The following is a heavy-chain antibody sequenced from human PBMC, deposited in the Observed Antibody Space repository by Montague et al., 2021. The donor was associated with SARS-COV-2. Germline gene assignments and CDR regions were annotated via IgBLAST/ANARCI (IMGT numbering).Heavy chain of an antibody. CDR1: GYSFTSYW. J-gene: IGHJ3*02. CDR2: IYPGDSDT. Sequence: QSGAEVKKPGESLKISCKGSGYSFTSYWIGWVRQMPGKGLEWMGIIYPGDSDTRYSPSFQGQVTISADKSISTACLQWSSLKASDTAMYYCAKYLRFGELSLGHDAFDIWGQGTMVTVSS. D-gene: IGHD3-10*01. V-gene: IGHV5-51*03. CDR3: AKYLRFGELSLGHDAFDI.